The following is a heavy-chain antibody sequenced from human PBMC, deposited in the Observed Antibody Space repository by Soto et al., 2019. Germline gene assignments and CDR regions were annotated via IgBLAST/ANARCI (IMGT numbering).Heavy chain of an antibody. V-gene: IGHV3-30*18. D-gene: IGHD3-22*01. CDR3: AKDQSVLQFDSSGYYSYFYGMDV. J-gene: IGHJ6*02. Sequence: GSLRLSCAVSGLTFSTYGMHWVRQAPGKGLEWVAVISYDGSNKYYGDSVRGRFTISRDNSKNTLYVQMNSLRAEDTAVYYCAKDQSVLQFDSSGYYSYFYGMDVWGQGTTVTVSS. CDR2: ISYDGSNK. CDR1: GLTFSTYG.